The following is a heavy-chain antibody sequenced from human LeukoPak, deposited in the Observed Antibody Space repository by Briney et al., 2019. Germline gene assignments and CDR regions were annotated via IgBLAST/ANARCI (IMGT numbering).Heavy chain of an antibody. J-gene: IGHJ2*01. Sequence: SVKVSCKASGYTFTSYGISWVRQAPGQGLEWMGGIIPIFGTANYAQKFQGRVTITTDESTSTAYMELSSLRSEDTAVYYCARSVYYDFWRGYHKDVDLWGRGTLVTVSS. CDR1: GYTFTSYG. D-gene: IGHD3-3*01. CDR3: ARSVYYDFWRGYHKDVDL. V-gene: IGHV1-69*05. CDR2: IIPIFGTA.